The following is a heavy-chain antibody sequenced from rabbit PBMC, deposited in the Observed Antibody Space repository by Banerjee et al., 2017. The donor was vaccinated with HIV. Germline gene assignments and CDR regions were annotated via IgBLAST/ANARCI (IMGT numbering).Heavy chain of an antibody. CDR1: GFDFSSNG. V-gene: IGHV1S47*01. CDR2: IYNGDGST. D-gene: IGHD4-2*01. J-gene: IGHJ4*01. CDR3: ARDAGYAGSNL. Sequence: QEQLEESGGGLVQPEGSLTLTCKASGFDFSSNGMCWVRQAPGKGPEWIACIYNGDGSTYYASWVNGRLTISKTSSTTVTLQMTSLTAADTATYFCARDAGYAGSNLWGQGSLVTVS.